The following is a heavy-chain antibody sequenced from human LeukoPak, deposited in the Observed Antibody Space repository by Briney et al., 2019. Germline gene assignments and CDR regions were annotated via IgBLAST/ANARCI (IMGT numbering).Heavy chain of an antibody. D-gene: IGHD2-2*01. CDR3: ARTPMYCSSTSCYYYYGMDA. Sequence: SVKVSCTASGGTFSSYAISWVRQAPGQGLEWMGGIIPIFGTANYAQKFQGRVTITADESTSTAYMELSSLRSEDTAVYYCARTPMYCSSTSCYYYYGMDAWGQGTTVTVSS. V-gene: IGHV1-69*13. CDR2: IIPIFGTA. J-gene: IGHJ6*02. CDR1: GGTFSSYA.